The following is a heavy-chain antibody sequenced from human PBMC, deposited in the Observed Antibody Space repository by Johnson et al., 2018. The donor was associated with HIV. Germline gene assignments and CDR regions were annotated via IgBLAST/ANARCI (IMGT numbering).Heavy chain of an antibody. CDR3: ARVIGYDNNGKAVDV. CDR2: INWTGGNT. Sequence: VQLVESGGGVVRPGGSMRLSCAASGFTFDDYGMSWVRQAPGKGLAWVSGINWTGGNTGYADSVQGRFTISRDNAKNSLYLQMNSLRVEDTALYYCARVIGYDNNGKAVDVWGQGTMVTVSS. J-gene: IGHJ3*01. D-gene: IGHD3-22*01. V-gene: IGHV3-20*04. CDR1: GFTFDDYG.